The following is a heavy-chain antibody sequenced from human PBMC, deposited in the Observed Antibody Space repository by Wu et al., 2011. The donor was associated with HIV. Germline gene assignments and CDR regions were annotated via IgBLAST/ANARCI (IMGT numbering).Heavy chain of an antibody. Sequence: QVQLVQSGAEVKKPGASVKVSCKASGYTFTSYGITWVRQAPGQGLEWMGWISAYNGDTNYAQKLQGRVTMTTDSSTSTAYMELRSLRSDDTAVYYCAREGGGSWLSPPEDYFDYWGQGTLVTVSS. J-gene: IGHJ4*02. D-gene: IGHD2-15*01. CDR3: AREGGGSWLSPPEDYFDY. CDR2: ISAYNGDT. CDR1: GYTFTSYG. V-gene: IGHV1-18*01.